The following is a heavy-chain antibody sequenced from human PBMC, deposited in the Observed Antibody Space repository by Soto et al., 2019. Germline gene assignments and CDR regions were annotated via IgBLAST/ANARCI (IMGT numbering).Heavy chain of an antibody. CDR2: ISDIGGST. V-gene: IGHV3-23*01. CDR3: AKAIVAARLSYGPTPRDPGDY. Sequence: PGGSLRLSCAASGFTFSSYAMSWVRQAPGKGLEWVSAISDIGGSTYYADSVKGRFTISRDNSKNTLYLQMNILRAEDTAVYYCAKAIVAARLSYGPTPRDPGDYWGQGTMVTVSS. CDR1: GFTFSSYA. J-gene: IGHJ4*02. D-gene: IGHD6-6*01.